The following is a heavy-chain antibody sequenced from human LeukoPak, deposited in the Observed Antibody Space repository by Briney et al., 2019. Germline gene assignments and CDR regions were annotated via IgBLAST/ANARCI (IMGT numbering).Heavy chain of an antibody. CDR2: IKTKTDGGTT. V-gene: IGHV3-15*01. Sequence: GGSLRLSCAASGFTFSDAWMSWVRQAPGKGLEWVGRIKTKTDGGTTDYAAPVKGRFTISRDDSKNTLFLQMNSLKAEDTAVYFCTTDSLTTGTHLFDYWGQGTLVTVST. D-gene: IGHD1-1*01. CDR1: GFTFSDAW. CDR3: TTDSLTTGTHLFDY. J-gene: IGHJ4*02.